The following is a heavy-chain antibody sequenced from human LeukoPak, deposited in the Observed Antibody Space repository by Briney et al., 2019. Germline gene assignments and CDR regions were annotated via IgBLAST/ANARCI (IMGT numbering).Heavy chain of an antibody. J-gene: IGHJ3*02. Sequence: PGGSLRLSCAASGFTFSDYYMSWIRQAPGKGLEWVSYISSSGSTIYYADSVKGRFTISRDNAKNSLYLQMNSLRAEDTAVYYCASTWELLGHDAFDIWGQGTMVTVSS. CDR3: ASTWELLGHDAFDI. CDR2: ISSSGSTI. D-gene: IGHD1-26*01. CDR1: GFTFSDYY. V-gene: IGHV3-11*01.